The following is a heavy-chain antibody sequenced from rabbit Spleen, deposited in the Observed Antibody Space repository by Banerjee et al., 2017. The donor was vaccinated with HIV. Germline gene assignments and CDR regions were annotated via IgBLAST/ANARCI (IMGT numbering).Heavy chain of an antibody. Sequence: QSLEESGGGLVQPEGSLTLTCKASGFSFISGYYVCWVRQAPGKGLEWIACIYVGSIGDTYYASWAKGRFTIYKTSSTTVTLQMTSLTVADTATYFCARDTGTSFSSYGMDLWGPGTLVTVS. CDR3: ARDTGTSFSSYGMDL. V-gene: IGHV1S40*01. CDR2: IYVGSIGDT. D-gene: IGHD7-1*01. J-gene: IGHJ6*01. CDR1: GFSFISGYY.